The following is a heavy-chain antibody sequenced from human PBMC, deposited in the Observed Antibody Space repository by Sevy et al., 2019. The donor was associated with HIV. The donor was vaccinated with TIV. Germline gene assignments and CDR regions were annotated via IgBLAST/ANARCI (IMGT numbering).Heavy chain of an antibody. J-gene: IGHJ4*02. Sequence: GGSLRLSCGASGFTFRSYAIHWVRQAPGKGLEWVAVISFDGSNKYYADSVKGRFTISRDNSKNTLYLQMNSLRAEDTAVYYCAISGWSAPAYYFDYWGQGTLVTVSS. CDR1: GFTFRSYA. CDR3: AISGWSAPAYYFDY. CDR2: ISFDGSNK. V-gene: IGHV3-30-3*01. D-gene: IGHD6-19*01.